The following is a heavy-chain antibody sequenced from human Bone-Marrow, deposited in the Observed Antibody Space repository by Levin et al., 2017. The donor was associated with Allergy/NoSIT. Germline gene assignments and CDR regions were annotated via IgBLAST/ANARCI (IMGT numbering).Heavy chain of an antibody. CDR2: IYYTGST. CDR3: ARLCLGYCSSGPF. J-gene: IGHJ4*02. V-gene: IGHV4-39*01. CDR1: GGSISGSTYY. D-gene: IGHD2-2*01. Sequence: KASETLSLTCTVSGGSISGSTYYWGWIRQPPGKGLEWIGSIYYTGSTYYNPSLKSRVTISVDTSKNQFSLKLSSVTAADTAVYYCARLCLGYCSSGPFWGQGTLVTVSS.